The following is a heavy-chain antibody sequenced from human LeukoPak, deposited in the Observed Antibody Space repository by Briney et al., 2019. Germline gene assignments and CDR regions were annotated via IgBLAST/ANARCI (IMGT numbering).Heavy chain of an antibody. D-gene: IGHD3-10*01. Sequence: SETLSLTCTVSGGSISSGSYYWSWIRQPAGKGLEWIGRIYTSGSTNYNPSLKSRVTISVDTSKNQFSLKLSSVTAADTAVYYCARDGRMVRGNFYYYYYMDVWGKGTTVTISS. CDR1: GGSISSGSYY. J-gene: IGHJ6*03. CDR3: ARDGRMVRGNFYYYYYMDV. V-gene: IGHV4-61*02. CDR2: IYTSGST.